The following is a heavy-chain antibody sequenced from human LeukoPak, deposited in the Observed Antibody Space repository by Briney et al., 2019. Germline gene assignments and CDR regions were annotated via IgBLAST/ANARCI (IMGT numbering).Heavy chain of an antibody. CDR1: EYSFTNYH. D-gene: IGHD2-2*01. CDR3: ARDGRGIVVVSDY. CDR2: IDPNSGGA. Sequence: ASVKVSCKASEYSFTNYHIHWVRQAPGQGLEWMGWIDPNSGGANYAQKFQGRVTMTRDTSITTAYMELSRLTLDDTAVYYCARDGRGIVVVSDYWGQGTLVTVSS. V-gene: IGHV1-2*02. J-gene: IGHJ4*02.